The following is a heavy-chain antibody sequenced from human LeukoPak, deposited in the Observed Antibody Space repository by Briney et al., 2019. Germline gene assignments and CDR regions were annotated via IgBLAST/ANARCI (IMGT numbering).Heavy chain of an antibody. CDR1: GGSISSYY. D-gene: IGHD2-2*02. J-gene: IGHJ4*02. CDR2: IYHSGST. CDR3: ARDPYCSSTSCYTPFDY. V-gene: IGHV4-4*07. Sequence: SETLSLTCTVSGGSISSYYWSWIRQPAGKGLEWIGSIYHSGSTYYNPSLKSRVTISVDTSKNQFSLKLSSVTAADTAVYYCARDPYCSSTSCYTPFDYWGQGTLVTVSS.